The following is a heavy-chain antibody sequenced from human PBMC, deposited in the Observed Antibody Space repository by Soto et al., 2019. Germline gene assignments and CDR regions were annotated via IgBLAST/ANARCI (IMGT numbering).Heavy chain of an antibody. CDR1: GFTFSDYY. V-gene: IGHV3-11*01. Sequence: QVQLVESGGGLVKPGGSLRLSCAASGFTFSDYYMSWIRQAPGKGLEWVSYISSSGSTIYYAASVKGRFTISRDNGKNPLYLEMNCLRADDTAVYYCAGFSYEGGTYFDYWGQGTLVTVAS. CDR2: ISSSGSTI. CDR3: AGFSYEGGTYFDY. D-gene: IGHD5-12*01. J-gene: IGHJ4*02.